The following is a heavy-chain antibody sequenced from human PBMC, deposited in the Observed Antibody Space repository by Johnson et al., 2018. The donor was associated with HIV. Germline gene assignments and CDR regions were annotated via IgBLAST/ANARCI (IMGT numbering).Heavy chain of an antibody. Sequence: VQLVESGGGLVKPGGSLRLSCAASGFTFDEYAMHWVRQAPGKGLEWVSGISWHSGSIDYADSVKGRFTISRDNSKNTLYLQMNSLRAEDTAVYYCARDGYYESGSDPLDICGQGTMVTVSS. CDR2: ISWHSGSI. CDR3: ARDGYYESGSDPLDI. V-gene: IGHV3-9*01. D-gene: IGHD3-10*01. CDR1: GFTFDEYA. J-gene: IGHJ3*02.